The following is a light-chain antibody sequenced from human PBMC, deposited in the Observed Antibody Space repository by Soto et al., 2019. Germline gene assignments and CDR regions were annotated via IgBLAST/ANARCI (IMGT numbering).Light chain of an antibody. J-gene: IGKJ4*01. CDR1: QSVSDATS. CDR2: GAS. Sequence: EIVLTQSPGTLSLSPGERATLSCRASQSVSDATSFAWYQQNRGQPPRLLIYGASSKAAGIPDRFSGSGSGTDFTLTISSLEPDDFAVYYCQQYGNSPLTFGGGTNVETK. CDR3: QQYGNSPLT. V-gene: IGKV3-20*01.